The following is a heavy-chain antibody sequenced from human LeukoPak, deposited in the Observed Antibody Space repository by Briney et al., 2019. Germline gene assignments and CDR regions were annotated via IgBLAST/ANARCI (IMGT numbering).Heavy chain of an antibody. J-gene: IGHJ4*02. Sequence: ASVKVSCKASGYTFTSYYMHWVRQAPGQGLEWMGIINPSGGSTSYAQKFQGRVTLTRDTSTGTVYMELGSLRSEDTAVYYCARRSSGYDLDYWGQGTLVTVSS. CDR1: GYTFTSYY. CDR2: INPSGGST. D-gene: IGHD5-12*01. V-gene: IGHV1-46*01. CDR3: ARRSSGYDLDY.